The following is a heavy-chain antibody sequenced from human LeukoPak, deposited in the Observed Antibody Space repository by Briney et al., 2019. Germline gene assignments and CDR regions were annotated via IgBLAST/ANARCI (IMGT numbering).Heavy chain of an antibody. CDR1: GGSISSSNW. V-gene: IGHV4-4*02. CDR2: IYHSGST. CDR3: ARSFWSGYYNYFDY. D-gene: IGHD3-3*01. J-gene: IGHJ4*02. Sequence: PSETLSLTCAVSGGSISSSNWWSWVRQPPGKGLEWIGEIYHSGSTNYNPSLKSRVTISVDKSKNQFSLKLSSVTAADTAVYYCARSFWSGYYNYFDYWGPGTLVTVSS.